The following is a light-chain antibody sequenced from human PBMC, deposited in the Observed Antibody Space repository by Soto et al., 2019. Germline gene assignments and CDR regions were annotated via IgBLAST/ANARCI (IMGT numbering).Light chain of an antibody. Sequence: QSVLTQPASVSGSPGQSITSSCSGISSDLESYNLVSWYQQNPGKAPKLMIYEVNKRPSGVSSRFSGSKSGNTASLTISGLQAEDEATYFCCSYVSNWVFGGGTK. CDR2: EVN. J-gene: IGLJ3*02. V-gene: IGLV2-23*02. CDR3: CSYVSNWV. CDR1: SSDLESYNL.